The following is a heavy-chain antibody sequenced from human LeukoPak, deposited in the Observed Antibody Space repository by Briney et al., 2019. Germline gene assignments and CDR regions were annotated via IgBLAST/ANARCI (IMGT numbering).Heavy chain of an antibody. D-gene: IGHD4-23*01. CDR1: GFIFSSYD. J-gene: IGHJ2*01. Sequence: GGSLRLSCAASGFIFSSYDMDWVRKAPAKGLEWVSHISGSGTTIHYADSVKGRFTISRDNAENSLYLQMNSLRAEDTAVYYCARDRVVNRGYFDLWGRGTLVTVSS. CDR2: ISGSGTTI. CDR3: ARDRVVNRGYFDL. V-gene: IGHV3-48*03.